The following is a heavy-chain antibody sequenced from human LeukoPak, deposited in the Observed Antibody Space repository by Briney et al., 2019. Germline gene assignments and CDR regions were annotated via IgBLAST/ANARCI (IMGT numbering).Heavy chain of an antibody. Sequence: PGGSLRLSCAASGFTFSNAWMSWVRQAPGKGLEWVGRIESRTDGGTIDYAAPVKGRFSISRDDSINTLYLQMNSLKTEDTAVYYCATASSGYEQQIDYWGQGTLVTVSS. D-gene: IGHD5-12*01. J-gene: IGHJ4*02. CDR2: IESRTDGGTI. CDR1: GFTFSNAW. V-gene: IGHV3-15*04. CDR3: ATASSGYEQQIDY.